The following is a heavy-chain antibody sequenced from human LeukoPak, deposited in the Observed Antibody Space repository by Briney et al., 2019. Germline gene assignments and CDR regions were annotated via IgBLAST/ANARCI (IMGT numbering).Heavy chain of an antibody. Sequence: SETLSLTCAVYGGSFSGYYWSWIRQPPGKGLEWIGQIDYSGSTSYSPSLKSRVTISVDTSRDQFSLRLNSVTAADTAVYYCARHRLTMMDGAFDIWGQGTVVTVSS. D-gene: IGHD3-22*01. CDR1: GGSFSGYY. CDR3: ARHRLTMMDGAFDI. J-gene: IGHJ3*02. CDR2: IDYSGST. V-gene: IGHV4-59*08.